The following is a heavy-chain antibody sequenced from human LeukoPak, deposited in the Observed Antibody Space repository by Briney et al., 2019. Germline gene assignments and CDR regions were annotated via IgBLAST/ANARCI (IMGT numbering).Heavy chain of an antibody. Sequence: GGSLRLSCAASGFTFSSYSMNWVRQAPGKGLEWVSYIGAAGSAIYYADSVKGRFTISRDNAKNSLFLQMNSLRAEDTAVYYCARDSSTYAGPPDYWGQGTLVTVSS. V-gene: IGHV3-48*01. CDR2: IGAAGSAI. D-gene: IGHD2-2*01. CDR1: GFTFSSYS. CDR3: ARDSSTYAGPPDY. J-gene: IGHJ4*02.